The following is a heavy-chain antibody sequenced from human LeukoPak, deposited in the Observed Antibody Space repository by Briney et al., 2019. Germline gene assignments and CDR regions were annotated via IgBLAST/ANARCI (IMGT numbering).Heavy chain of an antibody. CDR3: ARGIGHCSSTSCTRGYYYYYCMDV. Sequence: SETLSLTCTVSGGSISSYYWSWIRQPPGKGLEWIGYIYYSGSTNYNPSLKSRVTISVDTSKNQLSLKLSSVTAADTAVYYCARGIGHCSSTSCTRGYYYYYCMDVWGKGTTVTVSS. D-gene: IGHD2-2*01. CDR1: GGSISSYY. J-gene: IGHJ6*03. V-gene: IGHV4-59*01. CDR2: IYYSGST.